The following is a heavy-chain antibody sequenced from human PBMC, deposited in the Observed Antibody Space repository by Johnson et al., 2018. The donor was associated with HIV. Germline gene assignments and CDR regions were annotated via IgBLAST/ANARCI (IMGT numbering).Heavy chain of an antibody. CDR3: ARDRSLWFRELWPRDAFDM. D-gene: IGHD3-10*01. V-gene: IGHV3-30*03. Sequence: QVQLVESGGGVVQPGRSLRVSCGASGFTFSSHDMHWVRQAPGKGLEWVAVISYDGDNVYYADSVKGRFTISRDNSKNTLYLQMNSLRVADTAVYYCARDRSLWFRELWPRDAFDMWGQGTKITVSS. J-gene: IGHJ3*02. CDR1: GFTFSSHD. CDR2: ISYDGDNV.